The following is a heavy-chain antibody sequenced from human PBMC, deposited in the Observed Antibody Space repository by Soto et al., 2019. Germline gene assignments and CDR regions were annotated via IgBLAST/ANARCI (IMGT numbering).Heavy chain of an antibody. CDR1: GGSISSYY. J-gene: IGHJ6*02. CDR2: IYYSGST. Sequence: LSLTCTVSGGSISSYYWSWIRQPPGKGLEWIGYIYYSGSTNYNPSLKSRVTISVDTSKNQFSLKLSSVTAADTAVYYCASTRVYPLYRYYYYYGMDVWGQGTTVTVSS. V-gene: IGHV4-59*01. D-gene: IGHD2-2*02. CDR3: ASTRVYPLYRYYYYYGMDV.